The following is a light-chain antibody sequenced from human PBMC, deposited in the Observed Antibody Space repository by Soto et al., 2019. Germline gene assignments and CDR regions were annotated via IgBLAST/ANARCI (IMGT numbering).Light chain of an antibody. V-gene: IGLV3-21*02. J-gene: IGLJ1*01. CDR2: HDT. Sequence: SYELTQPPSVSVAPGQTATITCGGSNIGGKTVHWYQQKPGQAPVVVVDHDTDRPSGIPERFSGSNSGNTATLTISRVEAGDEADYYCQVWASSTDLYVFGPGTKVTVL. CDR1: NIGGKT. CDR3: QVWASSTDLYV.